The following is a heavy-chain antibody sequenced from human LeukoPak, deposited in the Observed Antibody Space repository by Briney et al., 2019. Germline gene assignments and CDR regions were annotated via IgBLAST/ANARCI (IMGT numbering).Heavy chain of an antibody. CDR2: IYSGGST. CDR1: GFTISFYW. CDR3: AREMRDWYFDL. Sequence: GGSLRLSCAASGFTISFYWMSWVRQAPGKGLEWVSVIYSGGSTYYADSVKGRFTISRDNSKNTLYLQMNSLRAEDTAVYYCAREMRDWYFDLWGRGTLVTVSS. J-gene: IGHJ2*01. V-gene: IGHV3-53*01.